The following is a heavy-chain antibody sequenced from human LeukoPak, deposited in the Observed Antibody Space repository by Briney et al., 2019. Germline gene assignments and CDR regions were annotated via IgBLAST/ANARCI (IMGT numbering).Heavy chain of an antibody. Sequence: SETLSLTCTVSGYSISSGYYWGRIRQPPGKGLEWIGSIYHSGSTYYNPSLKSRVTISVDTSKNQFSLKLSSVTAADTAVYYCASEYCSSTSCYQDHNWFDPWGQGTLVTVSS. CDR2: IYHSGST. CDR1: GYSISSGYY. V-gene: IGHV4-38-2*02. D-gene: IGHD2-2*01. CDR3: ASEYCSSTSCYQDHNWFDP. J-gene: IGHJ5*02.